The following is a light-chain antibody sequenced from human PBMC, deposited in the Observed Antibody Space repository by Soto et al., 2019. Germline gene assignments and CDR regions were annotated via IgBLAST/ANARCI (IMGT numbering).Light chain of an antibody. CDR2: DAS. J-gene: IGKJ5*01. V-gene: IGKV1-13*02. CDR1: QGISSA. CDR3: QQFNSYPIT. Sequence: AIQLTQSPSSLSASLGDRVTITCRASQGISSALAWYQQKPGKAPKLLIYDASCLESGVPSRFSVSGSGTDFTLTISSLQPEDFATSYCQQFNSYPITFGQGTRLEIK.